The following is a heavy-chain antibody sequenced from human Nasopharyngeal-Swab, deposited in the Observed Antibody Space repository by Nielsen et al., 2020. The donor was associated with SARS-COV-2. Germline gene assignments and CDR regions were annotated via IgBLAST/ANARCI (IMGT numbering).Heavy chain of an antibody. CDR3: ATYYDILTGYSEAFDI. CDR2: ISSSSSTI. D-gene: IGHD3-9*01. V-gene: IGHV3-48*04. CDR1: GLTFSSYS. Sequence: GGSLRLSCAASGLTFSSYSMNWVRQAPGKGLEWVSYISSSSSTIYYADSVKGRFTISRDNAKNSLYLQMNSLRAEDTAVYYCATYYDILTGYSEAFDIWGQGTMVTVSS. J-gene: IGHJ3*02.